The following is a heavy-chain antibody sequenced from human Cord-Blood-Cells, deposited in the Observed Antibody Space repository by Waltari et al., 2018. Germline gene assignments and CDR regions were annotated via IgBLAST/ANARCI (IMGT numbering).Heavy chain of an antibody. Sequence: EVQLVESGGGLVQPGGSLRLPCSASGFTFSSYWMSWVRQAPGKGLEWVANIKQDGSEKYYVDSVKGRFTISRDNAKNSLYLQMNSLRAEDTAVYYCARGSTGDDAFDIWGQGTMVTVSS. D-gene: IGHD7-27*01. V-gene: IGHV3-7*01. J-gene: IGHJ3*02. CDR2: IKQDGSEK. CDR1: GFTFSSYW. CDR3: ARGSTGDDAFDI.